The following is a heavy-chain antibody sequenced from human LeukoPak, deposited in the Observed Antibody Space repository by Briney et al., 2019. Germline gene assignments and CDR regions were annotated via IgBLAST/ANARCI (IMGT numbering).Heavy chain of an antibody. V-gene: IGHV1-69*04. Sequence: SVKVSCKASGGTFSSYAISWVRQAPGQGLEWMGRIIPILGIANYAQKFQGRVTITADKSTSTAYMELSSLRSEDTAVYYCARDNHLGHYYGSGRHEYWGQGTLVTVSS. CDR3: ARDNHLGHYYGSGRHEY. CDR2: IIPILGIA. CDR1: GGTFSSYA. D-gene: IGHD3-10*01. J-gene: IGHJ4*02.